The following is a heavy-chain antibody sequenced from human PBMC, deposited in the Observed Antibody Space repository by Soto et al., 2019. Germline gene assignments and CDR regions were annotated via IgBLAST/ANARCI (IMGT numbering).Heavy chain of an antibody. CDR2: INTYNQNT. Sequence: QVRLVQSGAQVKKPGASVKVSCKASGYTFTNYPITWVRQAPGQALEWMGWINTYNQNTIYAQKFQGRVIMTPDTATSTSCWELGSLRSEDTAVYYCGRESSGSGWSLDFWRQGSLVTVSS. V-gene: IGHV1-18*04. D-gene: IGHD6-19*01. J-gene: IGHJ4*02. CDR1: GYTFTNYP. CDR3: GRESSGSGWSLDF.